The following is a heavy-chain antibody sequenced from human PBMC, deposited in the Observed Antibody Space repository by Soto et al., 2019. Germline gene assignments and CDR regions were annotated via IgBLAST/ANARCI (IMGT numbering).Heavy chain of an antibody. Sequence: SVKGSCKDSGGTLSSYAISWVRPALGQGLEWMGGIIPIFGTANYAQKFQGRVTITADKSTSTAYMELSSLRSEDTAVYYCARADYYGLRYYFDYWGQGTLVTVSS. V-gene: IGHV1-69*06. D-gene: IGHD3-10*01. CDR1: GGTLSSYA. CDR2: IIPIFGTA. J-gene: IGHJ4*02. CDR3: ARADYYGLRYYFDY.